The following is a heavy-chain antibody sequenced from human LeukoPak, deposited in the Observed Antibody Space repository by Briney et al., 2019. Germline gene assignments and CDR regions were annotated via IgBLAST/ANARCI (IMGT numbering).Heavy chain of an antibody. CDR3: ARTLGYYDSSGYSDFDY. J-gene: IGHJ4*02. Sequence: SETLSLTCTVSGGSVSSGSYYWSWNRQPAGKGLEWIGRIYASGSTNYNPSLKSRVTISLDTSKNQFSLKLSSVTAADTAVYYCARTLGYYDSSGYSDFDYWGQGTLVTVSS. CDR2: IYASGST. CDR1: GGSVSSGSYY. V-gene: IGHV4-61*02. D-gene: IGHD3-22*01.